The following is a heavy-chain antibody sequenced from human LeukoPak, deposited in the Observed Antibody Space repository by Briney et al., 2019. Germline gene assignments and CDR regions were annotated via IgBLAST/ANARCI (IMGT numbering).Heavy chain of an antibody. V-gene: IGHV3-33*01. D-gene: IGHD1-26*01. J-gene: IGHJ6*02. CDR1: GFTFRSYG. CDR2: IWYDGNRK. CDR3: AREKVGTLPYFYYGMDV. Sequence: PGGSLRLSCAASGFTFRSYGMHWVRQAPGKGLEWVAVIWYDGNRKYYADSVKGRFTFSRDNSKNTLYLQMDSLRAEDTAVYCCAREKVGTLPYFYYGMDVWGQGTTVTVSS.